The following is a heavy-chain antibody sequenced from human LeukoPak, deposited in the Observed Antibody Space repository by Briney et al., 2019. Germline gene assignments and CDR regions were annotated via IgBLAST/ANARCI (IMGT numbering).Heavy chain of an antibody. Sequence: GGSLRLSCAASGFTFSSYGMHWVRQAPGKGLEWVAVISYDGSNKYYADSVKGRFTISRDNSRNTLYLQMNSLRAEDTAVYYCARDTMTTVTFLFDYWGQGTLVTVSS. J-gene: IGHJ4*02. D-gene: IGHD4-11*01. CDR3: ARDTMTTVTFLFDY. V-gene: IGHV3-30*19. CDR2: ISYDGSNK. CDR1: GFTFSSYG.